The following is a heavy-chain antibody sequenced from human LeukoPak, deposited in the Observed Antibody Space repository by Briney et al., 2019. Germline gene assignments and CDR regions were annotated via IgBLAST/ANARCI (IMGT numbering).Heavy chain of an antibody. D-gene: IGHD3-22*01. CDR3: ARGRHDITMIVVVMTSVSYYLDV. CDR2: INPSGST. CDR1: GGSFSGYH. J-gene: IGHJ6*03. V-gene: IGHV4-34*01. Sequence: SETLSLTCAVYGGSFSGYHWTWIRQSPGKGLEWIGDINPSGSTYYNPSLKSRLTISVDTSKNQFSLKLRSVTAAETAVYYCARGRHDITMIVVVMTSVSYYLDVWGKGTTVTVS.